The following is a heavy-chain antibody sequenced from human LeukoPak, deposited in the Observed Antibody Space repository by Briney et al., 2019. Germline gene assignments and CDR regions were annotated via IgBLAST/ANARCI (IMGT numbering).Heavy chain of an antibody. CDR2: IKHDGSEK. CDR3: AIYNWNSRMDLDH. V-gene: IGHV3-7*01. CDR1: GFMFTSHW. D-gene: IGHD1-1*01. Sequence: GGSLRLSCAASGFMFTSHWMSWVRQAPGKGLEWVANIKHDGSEKYYADSVKGRFTISRDNAKNSLYLQMNSLRAEDTAMYYCAIYNWNSRMDLDHWGQGTLVTVTS. J-gene: IGHJ4*02.